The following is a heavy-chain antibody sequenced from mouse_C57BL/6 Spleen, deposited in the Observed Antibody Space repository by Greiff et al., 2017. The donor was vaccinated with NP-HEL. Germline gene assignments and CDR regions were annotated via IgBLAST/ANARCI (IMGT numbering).Heavy chain of an antibody. D-gene: IGHD2-3*01. CDR1: GYSITSGYY. Sequence: EVQVVESGPGLVKPSQSLSLTCSVTGYSITSGYYWNWIRQFPGNKLEWMGYISYDGSNNYNPSLKNRISITRDTSKNQFFLKLNSVTTEDTATYYCASHDGYQAWFAYWGQGTLVTVSA. CDR3: ASHDGYQAWFAY. CDR2: ISYDGSN. V-gene: IGHV3-6*01. J-gene: IGHJ3*01.